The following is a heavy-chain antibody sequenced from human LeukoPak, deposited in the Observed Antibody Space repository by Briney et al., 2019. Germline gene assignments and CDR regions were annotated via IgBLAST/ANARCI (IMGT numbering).Heavy chain of an antibody. J-gene: IGHJ4*02. D-gene: IGHD6-19*01. V-gene: IGHV4-34*01. Sequence: SETLSLTCGVYGGSYWSWIRQPPGKGLERIGEINHSGSTNYNPSLKSRVTISVDTSKNQFSLKLSSVTAADTAVYYCARRRAVAGNWRYFDYWGQGTLVTVSS. CDR3: ARRRAVAGNWRYFDY. CDR1: GGSY. CDR2: INHSGST.